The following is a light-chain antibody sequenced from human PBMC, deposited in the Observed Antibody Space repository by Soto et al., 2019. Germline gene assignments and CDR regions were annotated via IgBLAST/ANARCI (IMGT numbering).Light chain of an antibody. J-gene: IGKJ3*01. Sequence: EIVMTPSPATLSVSPGERATLSCRASQSVSSNLAWYQQKPGQAPRLLIYGASTRATGIPARFSGSGAGTEFTRTISSLQSEDFAVYYCHQYNNWPFTFGPGTKVDIK. V-gene: IGKV3-15*01. CDR2: GAS. CDR1: QSVSSN. CDR3: HQYNNWPFT.